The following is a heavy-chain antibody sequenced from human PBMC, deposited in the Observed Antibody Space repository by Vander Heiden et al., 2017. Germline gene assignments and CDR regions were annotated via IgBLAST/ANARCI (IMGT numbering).Heavy chain of an antibody. CDR1: GFTFSSYG. CDR2: ISYDGSNK. J-gene: IGHJ4*02. CDR3: AKDSGYGDYTPDDY. D-gene: IGHD4-17*01. Sequence: QVQLVESGGGVVQPGRSLRLSCAASGFTFSSYGMHWVRQAPGKGLEWVAIISYDGSNKYYAESVKGRFTISRDSSKNTVYLQMNTLRAEDTAVYYCAKDSGYGDYTPDDYWGQGTLVTVSS. V-gene: IGHV3-30*18.